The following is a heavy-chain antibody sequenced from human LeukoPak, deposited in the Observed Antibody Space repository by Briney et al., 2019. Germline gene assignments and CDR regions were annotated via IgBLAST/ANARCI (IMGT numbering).Heavy chain of an antibody. Sequence: SSETLSLTCTVSGGSISSGGYYWSWIRQPPGKGLQWIGSIHHGGITYCNPSLESRVTISVDTSKNQFSLKLTSVTAADTAIFYCARWRSGSFDSWGQGTLVTVSS. CDR2: IHHGGIT. D-gene: IGHD3-10*01. V-gene: IGHV4-61*08. J-gene: IGHJ4*02. CDR3: ARWRSGSFDS. CDR1: GGSISSGGYY.